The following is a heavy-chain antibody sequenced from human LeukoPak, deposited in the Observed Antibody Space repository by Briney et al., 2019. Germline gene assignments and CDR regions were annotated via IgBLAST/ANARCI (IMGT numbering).Heavy chain of an antibody. Sequence: SETLSLTCTVSGGSISSGSYYWSWIRQPAGKGLEWIGRIYTSGSTNYNPSLKSRVTISVDRSKNQFSLKLSSVTAADTAVYYCARGKDDYFDYWGQGTLVTVSS. CDR1: GGSISSGSYY. V-gene: IGHV4-61*02. J-gene: IGHJ4*02. CDR2: IYTSGST. CDR3: ARGKDDYFDY.